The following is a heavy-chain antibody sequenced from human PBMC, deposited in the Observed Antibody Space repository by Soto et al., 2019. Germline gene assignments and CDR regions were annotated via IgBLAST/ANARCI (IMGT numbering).Heavy chain of an antibody. V-gene: IGHV3-53*01. Sequence: AGGSLRLSCASSWFSVISNYMTWVRQAPGKGLEWVSIIYSDGRTNYADSVKGRFTISRDNSKNTVYLQMTSLSADDTAVYYCAREISAGFGEPWLDPWGQGTLVTVSS. CDR1: WFSVISNY. D-gene: IGHD3-10*01. CDR3: AREISAGFGEPWLDP. CDR2: IYSDGRT. J-gene: IGHJ5*02.